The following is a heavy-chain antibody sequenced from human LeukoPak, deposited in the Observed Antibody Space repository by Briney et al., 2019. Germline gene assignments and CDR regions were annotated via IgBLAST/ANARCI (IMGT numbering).Heavy chain of an antibody. V-gene: IGHV4-59*01. Sequence: PSETLSLTCAVYGGSFSGYYWSWIRQPPGKGLEWIGYIYYSGSTNYNPSLKSRVTISVDTSKNQFSLKLSSVTAADTAVYYCAREHARYYFDYWGQGTLVTVSS. CDR3: AREHARYYFDY. CDR1: GGSFSGYY. D-gene: IGHD6-6*01. CDR2: IYYSGST. J-gene: IGHJ4*02.